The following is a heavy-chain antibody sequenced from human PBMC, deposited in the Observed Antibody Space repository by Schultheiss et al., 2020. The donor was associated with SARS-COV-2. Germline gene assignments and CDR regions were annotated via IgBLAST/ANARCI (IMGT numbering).Heavy chain of an antibody. Sequence: SETLSLTCTVSGGSISSGFYYWSWIRQYPGKGLEWIGHIYYSGRTVYNPSLKSRVTISLDKSKNQFSLRLSSVTAADTAVYYCARGRRYYDSSGYYDFDYWGQGTLVTVSS. CDR3: ARGRRYYDSSGYYDFDY. CDR1: GGSISSGFYY. D-gene: IGHD3-22*01. V-gene: IGHV4-31*03. J-gene: IGHJ4*02. CDR2: IYYSGRT.